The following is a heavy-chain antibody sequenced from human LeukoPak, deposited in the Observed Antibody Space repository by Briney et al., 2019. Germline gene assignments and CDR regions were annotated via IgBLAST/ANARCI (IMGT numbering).Heavy chain of an antibody. J-gene: IGHJ4*02. Sequence: PESLSLSFAVEAGPPRVYYWRWVRLSLRNVLERKGEVKGKGSTNYNPSLKSRVTISVDTSKNQFSLKLSSVTAADTAVYYCARRPRAAAWGLFLVTARIDYWGQGTLVTVYS. CDR2: VKGKGST. CDR1: AGPPRVYY. D-gene: IGHD6-13*01. CDR3: ARRPRAAAWGLFLVTARIDY. V-gene: IGHV4-34*01.